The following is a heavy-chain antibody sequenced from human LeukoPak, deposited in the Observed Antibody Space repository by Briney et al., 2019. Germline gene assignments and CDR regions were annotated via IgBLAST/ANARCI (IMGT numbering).Heavy chain of an antibody. CDR3: ARGGTVTPFDY. J-gene: IGHJ4*02. CDR1: DYTFTNYG. V-gene: IGHV1-18*01. Sequence: ASVKVSCKASDYTFTNYGITWVRQAPGQGLECMGWISAYNGNTNYAQKFQGRVTMTTDTSTSTAYMELRSLRSDDTAVYYCARGGTVTPFDYWGQGTLVTVSS. D-gene: IGHD4-17*01. CDR2: ISAYNGNT.